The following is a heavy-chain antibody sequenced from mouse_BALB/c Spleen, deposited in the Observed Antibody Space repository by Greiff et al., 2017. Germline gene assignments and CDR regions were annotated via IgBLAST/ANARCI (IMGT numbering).Heavy chain of an antibody. CDR1: GFSLTSYG. Sequence: VQRVESGPGLVAPSQSLSITCTVSGFSLTSYGVSWVRQPPGKGLEWLGVIWGDGSTNYHSALISRLSISKDNSKSQVFLKLNSLQTDDTATYYCAERETLYGNYGLAYWGQGTLVTVSA. V-gene: IGHV2-3*01. CDR3: AERETLYGNYGLAY. CDR2: IWGDGST. J-gene: IGHJ3*01. D-gene: IGHD2-1*01.